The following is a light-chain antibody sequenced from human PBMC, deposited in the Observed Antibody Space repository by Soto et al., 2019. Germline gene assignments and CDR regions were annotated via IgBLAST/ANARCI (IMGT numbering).Light chain of an antibody. J-gene: IGLJ1*01. CDR2: DVS. CDR1: SSDVGGYNY. Sequence: QSVLTQPASVSGSPGQSITISCTGTSSDVGGYNYVSWYQQHPGKAPKLMIYDVSNRPSGVSNRFSGSKSGNTASLTISGLQAEDEAGYYCSSYTSSSTQVFGTGTKVTVL. V-gene: IGLV2-14*01. CDR3: SSYTSSSTQV.